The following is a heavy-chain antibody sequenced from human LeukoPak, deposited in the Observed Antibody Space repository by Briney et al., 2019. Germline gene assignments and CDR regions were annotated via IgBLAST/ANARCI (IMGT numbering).Heavy chain of an antibody. D-gene: IGHD3-10*02. V-gene: IGHV4-34*01. J-gene: IGHJ5*02. CDR1: GGSFSGYY. CDR3: ARAKGVVCSNWFDP. CDR2: INHSGST. Sequence: SETLSLTCAVYGGSFSGYYWSWIRQPPGKGLEWIGEINHSGSTNYNPSLKSRVTISVDTSKNQFSLKLSSVTAADTAVYYCARAKGVVCSNWFDPWGQGTLVTVSS.